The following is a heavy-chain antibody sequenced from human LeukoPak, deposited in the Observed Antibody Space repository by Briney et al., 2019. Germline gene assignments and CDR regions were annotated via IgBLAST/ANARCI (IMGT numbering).Heavy chain of an antibody. V-gene: IGHV4-4*07. Sequence: PSETLSLTCTVSGGSISSYFWNWIRQPAGKGLEWIGRIYPSGSTNYNPSLSSRVTMSVDTSKNQFSLKLSSVTAADTAVYYCAREGGPYRPLDYSGQGTLVTVSS. CDR2: IYPSGST. CDR1: GGSISSYF. J-gene: IGHJ4*02. CDR3: AREGGPYRPLDY.